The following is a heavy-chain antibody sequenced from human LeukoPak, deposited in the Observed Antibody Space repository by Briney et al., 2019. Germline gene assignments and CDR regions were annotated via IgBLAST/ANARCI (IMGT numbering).Heavy chain of an antibody. CDR2: IIPIFGTA. CDR3: ARGLTGYYSGLEFDY. J-gene: IGHJ4*02. CDR1: GGTFSSYA. D-gene: IGHD3-9*01. Sequence: ASVKVSCKASGGTFSSYAISWVRQAPGQGLEWMGGIIPIFGTANYAQKFQGRVTITADESTSTAYMELSSLRSEDTAVYYCARGLTGYYSGLEFDYWGQGTLVTVSS. V-gene: IGHV1-69*13.